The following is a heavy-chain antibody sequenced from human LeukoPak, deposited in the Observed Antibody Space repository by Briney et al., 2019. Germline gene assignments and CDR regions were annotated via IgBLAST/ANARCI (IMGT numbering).Heavy chain of an antibody. Sequence: ASVKVSCKASGGIFSSYAISWVRQAPGQGLEWMGWINPNSGGRDYAQKFQGRVTMTRDTSISTAYMELSRLRSDDTAVYYCARGDYYDSSGYPDYWGQGTLVTVSS. CDR3: ARGDYYDSSGYPDY. CDR2: INPNSGGR. V-gene: IGHV1-2*02. J-gene: IGHJ4*02. D-gene: IGHD3-22*01. CDR1: GGIFSSYA.